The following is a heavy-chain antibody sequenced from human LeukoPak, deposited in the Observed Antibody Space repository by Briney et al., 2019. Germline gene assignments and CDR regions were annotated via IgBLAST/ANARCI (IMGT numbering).Heavy chain of an antibody. CDR1: GYTFTGNH. CDR3: AKEADIVSFDL. Sequence: EASVKVSCKASGYTFTGNHVHWVRQAPGQGHEWMGWIDPNSGGTKYAQKFQDRVTMTSDTSISTAYMELSGLRSDDTAVYFCAKEADIVSFDLWGRGTLVTVSS. V-gene: IGHV1-2*02. J-gene: IGHJ2*01. D-gene: IGHD2-15*01. CDR2: IDPNSGGT.